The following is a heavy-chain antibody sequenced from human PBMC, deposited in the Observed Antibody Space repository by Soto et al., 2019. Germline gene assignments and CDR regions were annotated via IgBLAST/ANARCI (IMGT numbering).Heavy chain of an antibody. V-gene: IGHV1-3*01. Sequence: GASVKVSCTASGYTFTSYAMHWVRQAPGQRLEWMGWINAGNGNTKYSQKFQGRVTITRDTPASTAYMELSSLRSEDTAVYYCAVTTVTTDWDYWGQGTLVTVSS. CDR2: INAGNGNT. J-gene: IGHJ4*02. CDR1: GYTFTSYA. CDR3: AVTTVTTDWDY. D-gene: IGHD4-17*01.